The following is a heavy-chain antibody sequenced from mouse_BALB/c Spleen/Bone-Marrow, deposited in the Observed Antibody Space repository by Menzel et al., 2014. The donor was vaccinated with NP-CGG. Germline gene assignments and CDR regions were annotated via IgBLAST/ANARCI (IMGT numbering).Heavy chain of an antibody. CDR3: ARRGTGVDY. Sequence: QVQLQQSGPELVKPGASVKISCKASGYTFTNYWLGWVKQRPGHGLEWIGDIYPGGGYTNYNEKFKGKATLTAGTSSSTAYMEVSSLTAEDSAVYFCARRGTGVDYWGQGTTLTVSS. V-gene: IGHV1-63*02. CDR2: IYPGGGYT. D-gene: IGHD4-1*01. CDR1: GYTFTNYW. J-gene: IGHJ2*01.